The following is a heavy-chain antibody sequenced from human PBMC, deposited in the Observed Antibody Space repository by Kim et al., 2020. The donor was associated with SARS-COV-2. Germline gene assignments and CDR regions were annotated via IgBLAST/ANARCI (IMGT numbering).Heavy chain of an antibody. CDR1: GFTFSSDW. CDR2: INTDGSFT. V-gene: IGHV3-74*01. J-gene: IGHJ4*02. Sequence: GGSLRLSCAGSGFTFSSDWMHWVRQAPGKGLEWVSRINTDGSFTTNADPVKGRFTISRDNAKNTLYLQMNSLRAEDTAVYYCARFGSDWSLSYWGQGTLVTVS. D-gene: IGHD6-19*01. CDR3: ARFGSDWSLSY.